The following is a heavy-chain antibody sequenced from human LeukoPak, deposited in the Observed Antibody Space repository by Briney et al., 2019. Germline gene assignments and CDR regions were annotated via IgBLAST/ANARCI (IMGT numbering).Heavy chain of an antibody. V-gene: IGHV3-30*02. CDR2: IRYDGSNK. CDR1: GFTFSTYG. D-gene: IGHD1-26*01. J-gene: IGHJ3*02. Sequence: PGGSLRLSCSASGFTFSTYGMHWVRQAPGKGLEWVAFIRYDGSNKYYADSVKGRFTISRDNSKNTLYLQMNSLRAEDTAVYYCALRDYSGTAGRAFDIWGQGTMVTVSS. CDR3: ALRDYSGTAGRAFDI.